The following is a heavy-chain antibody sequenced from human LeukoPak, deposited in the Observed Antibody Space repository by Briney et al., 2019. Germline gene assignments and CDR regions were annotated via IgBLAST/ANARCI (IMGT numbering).Heavy chain of an antibody. D-gene: IGHD5-24*01. CDR1: GFNFDTYN. J-gene: IGHJ4*02. CDR3: AKVGDGYNLDY. V-gene: IGHV3-23*01. CDR2: ISGSGGST. Sequence: SGGSLRLSCAASGFNFDTYNFNWVRQAPGKGLEWVSAISGSGGSTYYADSVKGRFTISRDNSKNTLYLQMNSLRAEDTAVYYCAKVGDGYNLDYWGQGTLVTVSS.